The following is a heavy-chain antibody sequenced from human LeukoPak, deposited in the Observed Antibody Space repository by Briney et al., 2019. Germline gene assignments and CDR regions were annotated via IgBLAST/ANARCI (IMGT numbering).Heavy chain of an antibody. V-gene: IGHV4-59*01. J-gene: IGHJ4*02. Sequence: SESLSLTCTVSGGSISSYYWSWIRQPPGKGLEWIGYIYYSGSTNYNPSLKSRVTISVDTSKNQFSLKLSSVTAADTAVYYCARDRERSAGKPQYYFDYWGQGTLVTVSS. CDR2: IYYSGST. CDR1: GGSISSYY. D-gene: IGHD6-19*01. CDR3: ARDRERSAGKPQYYFDY.